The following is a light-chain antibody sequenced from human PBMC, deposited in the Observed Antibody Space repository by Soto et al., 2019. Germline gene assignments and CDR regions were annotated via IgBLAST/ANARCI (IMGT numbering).Light chain of an antibody. Sequence: DVLLTQSPSALSASLGDRVTITCRASQGLGHFLAWYQHKTGEAPRLLIYQASTLESGVPSRFGGSGSGTEFTLTISRLQPDDVATYYCQQYETYSVGTFGQGTKVEIK. V-gene: IGKV1-5*01. CDR2: QAS. J-gene: IGKJ1*01. CDR3: QQYETYSVGT. CDR1: QGLGHF.